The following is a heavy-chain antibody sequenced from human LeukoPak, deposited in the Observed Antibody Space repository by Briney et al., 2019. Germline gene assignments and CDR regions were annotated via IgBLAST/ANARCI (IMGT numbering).Heavy chain of an antibody. CDR2: IYSGGST. Sequence: PGGSLRLSCAASGFTVSSNYMSWVRQAPGKGLEWVSVIYSGGSTYYADSVKGRFTISRDNAKNTLYLQMNSLRAEDTAVYYCAREAYGPFDYWGQGTLVTVPS. CDR3: AREAYGPFDY. J-gene: IGHJ4*02. V-gene: IGHV3-66*01. D-gene: IGHD4-17*01. CDR1: GFTVSSNY.